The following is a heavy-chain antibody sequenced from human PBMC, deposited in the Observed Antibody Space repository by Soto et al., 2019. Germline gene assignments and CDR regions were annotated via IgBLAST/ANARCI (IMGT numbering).Heavy chain of an antibody. CDR1: GFPFDDFA. J-gene: IGHJ6*02. Sequence: PGGSLRLSCTGSGFPFDDFAINWVRQAPGKGLEWVGLIRNQSYQETTEYAAAVKGRFTISRDDSKSTLFLQMNSLRTEDTAVYYCGRGYCTSTSCHRAHYGLDVWGQGTTVTVSS. CDR2: IRNQSYQETT. D-gene: IGHD2-2*01. CDR3: GRGYCTSTSCHRAHYGLDV. V-gene: IGHV3-49*04.